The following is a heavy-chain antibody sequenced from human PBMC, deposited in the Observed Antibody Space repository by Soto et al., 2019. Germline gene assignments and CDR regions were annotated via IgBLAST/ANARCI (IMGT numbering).Heavy chain of an antibody. CDR2: IYYRSKWYN. CDR1: GDSVSSNSVA. V-gene: IGHV6-1*01. J-gene: IGHJ5*02. CDR3: ARLVGNSWLDH. D-gene: IGHD6-6*01. Sequence: PSQTLSLTCAISGDSVSSNSVAWNWIRQSPSRGLEWLGRIYYRSKWYNDYAVSVKSRMTINPDASKNQFSLQLNSVTPEDTAMYYCARLVGNSWLDHWGQGTVVTVSS.